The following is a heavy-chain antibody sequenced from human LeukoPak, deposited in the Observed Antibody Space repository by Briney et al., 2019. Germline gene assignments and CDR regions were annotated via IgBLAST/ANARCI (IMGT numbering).Heavy chain of an antibody. CDR3: ASSRYYYDSSGYYRAFDY. Sequence: RGGSLRLSCAASGFSFSDYSMNWVRQAPGKGLEWVSYISSSSSSRYYADSVKGRFTISRDNAKNSLYLQMNSLRDEDTAVYYCASSRYYYDSSGYYRAFDYWGQGTLVTVSS. J-gene: IGHJ4*02. V-gene: IGHV3-48*02. CDR2: ISSSSSSR. D-gene: IGHD3-22*01. CDR1: GFSFSDYS.